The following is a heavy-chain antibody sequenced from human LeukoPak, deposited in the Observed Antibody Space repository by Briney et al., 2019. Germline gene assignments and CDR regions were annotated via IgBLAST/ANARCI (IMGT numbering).Heavy chain of an antibody. CDR2: IYSGGST. D-gene: IGHD3-10*01. Sequence: GGSLRLSCAASGFTVSSNYMSWVRQAPGKGLEWVSVIYSGGSTYYADSVKGRFTISRDNSKNTLYLQMNSLRAEDTAVYYCARGTLWFGELYFDLWGRGTLVTVSS. CDR3: ARGTLWFGELYFDL. CDR1: GFTVSSNY. J-gene: IGHJ2*01. V-gene: IGHV3-53*01.